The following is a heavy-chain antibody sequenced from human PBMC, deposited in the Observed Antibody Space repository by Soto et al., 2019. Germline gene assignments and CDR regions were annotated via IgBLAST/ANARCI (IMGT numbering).Heavy chain of an antibody. CDR2: AYYSEST. Sequence: QLQLQESGPGLVKPSETLSLTCTVSGGSIRSSTYQWGWIRQPPGRGLEWIGSAYYSESTYYNPSLKSRVAVSVDTSKNQFSLKVTSVTAADTAVYFCARGGDYYLDSWGQGTLVTVSS. V-gene: IGHV4-39*07. D-gene: IGHD4-17*01. CDR1: GGSIRSSTYQ. CDR3: ARGGDYYLDS. J-gene: IGHJ4*02.